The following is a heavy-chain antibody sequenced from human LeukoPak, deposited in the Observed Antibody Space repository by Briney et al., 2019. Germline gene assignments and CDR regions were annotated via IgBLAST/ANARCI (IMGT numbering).Heavy chain of an antibody. J-gene: IGHJ4*02. V-gene: IGHV3-7*01. CDR1: GLTFTDFW. D-gene: IGHD2-2*01. CDR2: IKPDGNEK. Sequence: GESLRLSCAASGLTFTDFWMNWVRLAPGRGLEWLANIKPDGNEKYYVDSVKGRFAISRDNAKNEVYLEMNSLRAEDTGVYYCSGRDSSRSPRAYWGQGTLVSVSS. CDR3: SGRDSSRSPRAY.